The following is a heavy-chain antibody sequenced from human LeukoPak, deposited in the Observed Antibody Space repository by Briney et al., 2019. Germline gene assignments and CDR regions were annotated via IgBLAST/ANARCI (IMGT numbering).Heavy chain of an antibody. CDR3: VREGYSSSWRYYYYYYMDV. D-gene: IGHD6-13*01. CDR1: GFTFSSYA. CDR2: ISYDGSNK. V-gene: IGHV3-30*01. Sequence: PGRSLRLSCAASGFTFSSYAMHWVRQAPGKGLEWVAVISYDGSNKYYAGSVKGRFTISRDNSKNTLYLQMNSLRAEDTAVYYCVREGYSSSWRYYYYYYMDVWGKGTTVTVSS. J-gene: IGHJ6*03.